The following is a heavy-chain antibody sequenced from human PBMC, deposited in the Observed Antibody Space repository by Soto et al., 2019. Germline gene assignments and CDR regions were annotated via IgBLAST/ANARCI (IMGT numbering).Heavy chain of an antibody. Sequence: QVQLVESGGGVVQPGRSLRLSCAASGFTFSSYGMHWVRQAPGKGLEWVAGISYDGSNKYYADSVKGRFTISRDNSKNTLYLQMNSLRAEDTAVYYCAKDGYSSSWYRGYYYYYGMDVWGQGTTVTVSS. V-gene: IGHV3-30*18. J-gene: IGHJ6*02. CDR1: GFTFSSYG. CDR3: AKDGYSSSWYRGYYYYYGMDV. D-gene: IGHD6-13*01. CDR2: ISYDGSNK.